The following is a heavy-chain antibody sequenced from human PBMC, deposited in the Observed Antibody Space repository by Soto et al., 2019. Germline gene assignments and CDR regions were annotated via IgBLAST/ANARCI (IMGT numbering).Heavy chain of an antibody. D-gene: IGHD2-15*01. V-gene: IGHV1-69*08. J-gene: IGHJ6*03. CDR3: ARDLGGYCSGGGCCSGYYYYYMDV. Sequence: QVQLVQSGAEVKKPGSSVKVSCKASGGTFSSYTISWVRQAPGQGLEWMGRIIPILGIANYAQKFQGRVTSTVDKSTSADYMELSSLRCEDTAVYYCARDLGGYCSGGGCCSGYYYYYMDVWGKGTTVTVAS. CDR1: GGTFSSYT. CDR2: IIPILGIA.